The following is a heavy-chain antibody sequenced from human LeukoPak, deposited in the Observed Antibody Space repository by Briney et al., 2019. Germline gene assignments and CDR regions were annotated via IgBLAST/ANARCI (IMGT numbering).Heavy chain of an antibody. V-gene: IGHV3-48*01. CDR3: ARTRSSGYLTFDC. CDR2: ITNSGNSK. CDR1: EFTFSSYS. D-gene: IGHD3-22*01. Sequence: PGGSLRLSCAASEFTFSSYSMNWVRQAPGKGLEWVSYITNSGNSKSYADFVKGRFTISRDNTKNSLYLQMNGLRAEDTAVYYCARTRSSGYLTFDCWGQGILVTVSS. J-gene: IGHJ4*02.